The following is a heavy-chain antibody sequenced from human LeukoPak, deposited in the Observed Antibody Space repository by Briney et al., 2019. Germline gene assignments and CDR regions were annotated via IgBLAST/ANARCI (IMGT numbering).Heavy chain of an antibody. CDR2: INHSGST. CDR3: AIHPDLDSPRRKHYFDY. J-gene: IGHJ4*02. Sequence: PSETLSLTCAVYSESFIGYYWSWIRQPPGEGLEWIGGINHSGSTNYNPSLKSRVTISVDTSKNQFSLKLSSVTAADTAVYYCAIHPDLDSPRRKHYFDYWGQGTLVTVSS. CDR1: SESFIGYY. D-gene: IGHD3/OR15-3a*01. V-gene: IGHV4-34*01.